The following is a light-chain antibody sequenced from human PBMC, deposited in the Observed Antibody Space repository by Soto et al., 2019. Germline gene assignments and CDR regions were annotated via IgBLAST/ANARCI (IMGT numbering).Light chain of an antibody. Sequence: EMVLTQSPGSLSLSPGEGATLSCRASQSVSSTFLAWYQQKPGQAPRLLIYGASGRATGIPDRFSGSGSGTDFTIAISRLEPDDFAVYYCQHYADSRPTWTFGHGTKVEVK. V-gene: IGKV3-20*01. CDR1: QSVSSTF. CDR2: GAS. J-gene: IGKJ1*01. CDR3: QHYADSRPTWT.